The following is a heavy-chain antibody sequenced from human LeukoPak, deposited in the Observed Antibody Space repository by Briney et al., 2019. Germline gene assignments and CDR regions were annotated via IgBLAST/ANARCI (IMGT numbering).Heavy chain of an antibody. CDR1: GFTVSSNY. CDR3: TRGREGSFDH. J-gene: IGHJ4*02. D-gene: IGHD3-10*01. CDR2: IDSGGST. Sequence: PGGSLRLSCAASGFTVSSNYMSWVRQAPGKGLEWVSVIDSGGSTYYADSVKGRFTISRDNSKNMLYLQINSLRAEDTAVYYCTRGREGSFDHWGQGTLVTVSS. V-gene: IGHV3-53*01.